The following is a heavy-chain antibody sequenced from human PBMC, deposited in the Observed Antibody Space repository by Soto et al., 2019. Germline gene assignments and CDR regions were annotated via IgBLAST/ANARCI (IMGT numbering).Heavy chain of an antibody. V-gene: IGHV4-59*01. D-gene: IGHD1-7*01. CDR3: ARATFYYGRGEHLDLLSYPTRRSSDL. CDR1: GGSISSYY. J-gene: IGHJ2*01. CDR2: IYYNGNT. Sequence: PSETLSLTCTVSGGSISSYYWSWIRQPPGKGLEWIGYIYYNGNTNYNPSLKSRVTISVDTSKNQFSLKLSSVTAADTAVYYCARATFYYGRGEHLDLLSYPTRRSSDL.